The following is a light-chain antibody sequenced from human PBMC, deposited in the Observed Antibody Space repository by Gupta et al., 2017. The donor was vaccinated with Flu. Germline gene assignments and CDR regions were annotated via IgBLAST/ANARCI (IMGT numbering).Light chain of an antibody. CDR2: AAS. CDR3: QQSYSTPQT. J-gene: IGKJ1*01. V-gene: IGKV1-39*01. CDR1: QNIRTY. Sequence: DIQMTQSPSSLSASVGERVTITCRASQNIRTYLNWYQQKPGKAPKLLIDAASTLHSGVPSRFSGSGSGTDFTLTISSLQPDDFATYYCQQSYSTPQTFGQGTKVEVK.